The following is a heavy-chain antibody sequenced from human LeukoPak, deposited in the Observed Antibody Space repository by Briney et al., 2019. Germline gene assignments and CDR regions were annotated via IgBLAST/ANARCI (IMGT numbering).Heavy chain of an antibody. V-gene: IGHV3-7*03. CDR3: AKCSGWFVRGKDYYYYYMDV. CDR1: GFTFTTYW. D-gene: IGHD6-19*01. Sequence: GGSLRLSCAASGFTFTTYWMSWVRQAPGKGLEWVANINQDGTEKFYVDSVKGRFTISRDNAKNSLYLQMNSLRAEDTAVYYCAKCSGWFVRGKDYYYYYMDVWGKGTTVTVSS. J-gene: IGHJ6*03. CDR2: INQDGTEK.